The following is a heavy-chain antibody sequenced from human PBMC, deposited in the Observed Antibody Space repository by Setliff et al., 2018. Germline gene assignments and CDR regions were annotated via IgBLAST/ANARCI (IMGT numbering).Heavy chain of an antibody. CDR3: AREQWLDPPGYYYMDV. D-gene: IGHD6-19*01. Sequence: SETLSLTCTVSGGSISSYYWSWIRQPAGKGLEWIGHIYIGGSANYNPSLKSRVTMSIDTSRNQFSLKLNSVTAADMAVYYCAREQWLDPPGYYYMDVWAKGTTVTSP. V-gene: IGHV4-4*07. CDR2: IYIGGSA. CDR1: GGSISSYY. J-gene: IGHJ6*03.